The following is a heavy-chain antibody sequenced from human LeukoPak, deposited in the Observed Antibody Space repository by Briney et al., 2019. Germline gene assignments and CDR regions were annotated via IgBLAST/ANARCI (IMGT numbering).Heavy chain of an antibody. CDR1: GFIFSSFA. CDR2: ISGSGVIT. D-gene: IGHD4-17*01. J-gene: IGHJ2*01. Sequence: PGGSLRLSCAASGFIFSSFAMSWVRQAPGKGLEWVSGISGSGVITNYADSVKGRFTISRDNAKKTLYLQMNSLRAGDTAVYFCAREDYNDSGWYFDLWGRGTLVTVSS. V-gene: IGHV3-23*01. CDR3: AREDYNDSGWYFDL.